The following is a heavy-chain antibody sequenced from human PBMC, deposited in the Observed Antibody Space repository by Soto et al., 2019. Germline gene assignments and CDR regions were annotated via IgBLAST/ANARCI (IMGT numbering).Heavy chain of an antibody. V-gene: IGHV4-59*12. CDR2: IYYRGTT. Sequence: ETLSLTCIGSNGSLSIYYWSWIRKPPGKELEWIGNIYYRGTTNYNPSLQGRVTMSIDTSKNQFSLILTSVTAADPAVYYCTSGATAFPAWGRGVLVTVSS. CDR3: TSGATAFPA. J-gene: IGHJ5*02. D-gene: IGHD5-18*01. CDR1: NGSLSIYY.